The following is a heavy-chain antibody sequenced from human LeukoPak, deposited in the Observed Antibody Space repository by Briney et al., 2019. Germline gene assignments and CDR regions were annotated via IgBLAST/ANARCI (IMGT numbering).Heavy chain of an antibody. CDR1: GFTFSNYG. V-gene: IGHV3-30*03. Sequence: PGGSLRLSCAASGFTFSNYGMNWVRQAPGKGLEWVALISYDGSNKYYADSVKGRFTISRDNSKNTLYLQMNSLRAEDTAVYYCARGDLHYHDSTRRGFDIWGQGTMVTVSS. J-gene: IGHJ3*02. CDR2: ISYDGSNK. CDR3: ARGDLHYHDSTRRGFDI. D-gene: IGHD3-16*01.